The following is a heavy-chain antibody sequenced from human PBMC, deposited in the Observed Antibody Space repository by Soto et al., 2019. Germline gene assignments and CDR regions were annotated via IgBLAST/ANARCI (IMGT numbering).Heavy chain of an antibody. CDR1: GFTFSSYA. J-gene: IGHJ6*02. CDR2: ISYDGSNK. CDR3: ARDLPLGTSRGMDG. V-gene: IGHV3-30-3*01. D-gene: IGHD3-16*01. Sequence: GGSLRLSCAASGFTFSSYAMHWVRQAPGKGLEWVAVISYDGSNKYYADSVKGRFTISRDNSKNTLYLQMNSLRAEDTAVYYCARDLPLGTSRGMDGWGQRTKVTVSS.